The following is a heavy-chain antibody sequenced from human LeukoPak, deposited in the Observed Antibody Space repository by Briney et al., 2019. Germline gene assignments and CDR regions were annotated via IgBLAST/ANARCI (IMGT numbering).Heavy chain of an antibody. Sequence: SETLSLTCTVSGGCIRSYWSWIRQPAGKGLEWIGRIYGSGSTDYNPSLKSRVTMSIDTSKNQFSLNLISVTAADTAVYYCARDSGTTGEVKFDPWGQGTLVTVSS. CDR1: GGCIRSY. D-gene: IGHD3-10*01. V-gene: IGHV4-4*07. CDR2: IYGSGST. J-gene: IGHJ5*02. CDR3: ARDSGTTGEVKFDP.